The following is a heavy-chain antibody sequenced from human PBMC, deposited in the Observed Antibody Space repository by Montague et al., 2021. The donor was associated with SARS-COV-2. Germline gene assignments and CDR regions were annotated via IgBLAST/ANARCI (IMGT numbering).Heavy chain of an antibody. J-gene: IGHJ4*02. V-gene: IGHV3-30*19. Sequence: SLRLSCAASGFTFSSYGMHWVRQAPSKGLEWVAVISYDGSNKYYVDSVRGRFTISRDNSKNTLYLQMNSLRAEDTAVYYCASSLVWFEIDYWGQGTLVTVSS. CDR2: ISYDGSNK. CDR1: GFTFSSYG. D-gene: IGHD3-10*01. CDR3: ASSLVWFEIDY.